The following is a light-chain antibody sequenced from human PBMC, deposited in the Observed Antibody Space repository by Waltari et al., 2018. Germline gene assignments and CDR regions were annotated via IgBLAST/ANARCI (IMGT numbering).Light chain of an antibody. Sequence: QSALTQPPSASGSPGQSVPIPCTGTSSAVGVYNFVSWYPQPPGKAPTPLIYEVYKRPSGVPDRFSGSKSGNTASLTVSGLQTEDEADYAGSIVVIFGGGTKLTVL. J-gene: IGLJ2*01. CDR3: SIVVI. CDR2: EVY. V-gene: IGLV2-8*01. CDR1: SSAVGVYNF.